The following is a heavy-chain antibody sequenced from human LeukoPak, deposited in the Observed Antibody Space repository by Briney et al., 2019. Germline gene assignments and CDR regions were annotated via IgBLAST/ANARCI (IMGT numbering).Heavy chain of an antibody. CDR3: AKGVYYDKKNYFDY. CDR1: GFTFDDYA. CDR2: ISWNSGSI. V-gene: IGHV3-9*01. Sequence: SGGSLRLSCAASGFTFDDYAMHWVRQAPGKGLEWVSGISWNSGSIGYADSVKGRFTISRDNAKNSLFLQMNSLRAEDTALYYCAKGVYYDKKNYFDYWGQETLVTVSS. J-gene: IGHJ4*02. D-gene: IGHD3-22*01.